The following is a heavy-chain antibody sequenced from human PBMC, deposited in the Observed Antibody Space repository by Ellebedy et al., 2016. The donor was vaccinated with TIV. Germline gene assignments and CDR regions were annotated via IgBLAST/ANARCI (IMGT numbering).Heavy chain of an antibody. CDR1: GYTFTSYG. V-gene: IGHV1-18*01. CDR2: ISAYNGNT. J-gene: IGHJ5*02. D-gene: IGHD6-6*01. CDR3: ARDLDGSPLFPWFDP. Sequence: AASVKVSCKASGYTFTSYGISWARQAPGQGLEWMGWISAYNGNTNYAQKLQGRVTMTTDTSTSTAYMELRSLRSDDTAVYYCARDLDGSPLFPWFDPWGQGTLVTVSS.